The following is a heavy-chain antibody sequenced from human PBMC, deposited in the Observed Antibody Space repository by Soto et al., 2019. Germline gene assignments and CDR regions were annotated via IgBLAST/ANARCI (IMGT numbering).Heavy chain of an antibody. J-gene: IGHJ3*02. D-gene: IGHD1-1*01. CDR1: GFTFGDYA. V-gene: IGHV3-49*03. Sequence: PGGSLRLSCTASGFTFGDYAMSWFRQAPGKGLEWVGFIRSKAYGGTTEYAASVKGRFTISRDDSKSIAYLQMNSLKTEDTAVYYCTRDSPARWNEASGGYAFDIWGQGTMVTVSS. CDR3: TRDSPARWNEASGGYAFDI. CDR2: IRSKAYGGTT.